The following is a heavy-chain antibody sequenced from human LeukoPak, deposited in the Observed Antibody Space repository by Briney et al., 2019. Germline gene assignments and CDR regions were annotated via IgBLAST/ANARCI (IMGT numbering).Heavy chain of an antibody. V-gene: IGHV4-39*07. J-gene: IGHJ4*02. Sequence: PSETLSLTCTVSGGSISSSSYYWGWIRQPPGKGLEWIGSIYYSGSTYYNPSLKSRVTISVDTSKNQFSLKLSSVTAADAAVYYCAREPLGGYNPYYFDYWGQGTLVTVSS. D-gene: IGHD5-24*01. CDR3: AREPLGGYNPYYFDY. CDR2: IYYSGST. CDR1: GGSISSSSYY.